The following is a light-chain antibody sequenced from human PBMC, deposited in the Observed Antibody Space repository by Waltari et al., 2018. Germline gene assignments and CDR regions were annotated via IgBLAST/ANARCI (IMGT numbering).Light chain of an antibody. CDR2: QIS. CDR1: QSLVHSDGKTY. J-gene: IGKJ2*01. V-gene: IGKV2-30*02. Sequence: DVVMTQSPLSLPITPGQSASIYCWSSQSLVHSDGKTYLSWYQQKPGQPPRRLLYQISKRDSGVPDRFSGSGAGTDFALKISRVEAEDVGFYYCIQGTHLPYTFGRGTKVEIE. CDR3: IQGTHLPYT.